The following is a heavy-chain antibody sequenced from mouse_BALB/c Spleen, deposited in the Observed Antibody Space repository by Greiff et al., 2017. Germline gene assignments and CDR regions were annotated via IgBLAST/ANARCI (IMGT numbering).Heavy chain of an antibody. V-gene: IGHV5-6-5*01. Sequence: EVHLVESGGGLVKPGGSLKLSCAASGFTFSSYAMSWVRQTPEKRLEWVASISSGGSTYYPDSVKGRFTISRDNARNILYLQMSSLRSEDTAMYYCARAYYRYDDAMDYWGQGTSVTVSS. J-gene: IGHJ4*01. D-gene: IGHD2-14*01. CDR1: GFTFSSYA. CDR2: ISSGGST. CDR3: ARAYYRYDDAMDY.